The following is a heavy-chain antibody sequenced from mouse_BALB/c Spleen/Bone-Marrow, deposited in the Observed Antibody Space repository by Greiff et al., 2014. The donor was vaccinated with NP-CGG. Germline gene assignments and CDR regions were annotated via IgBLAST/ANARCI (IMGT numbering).Heavy chain of an antibody. CDR3: ARAITDAMDY. D-gene: IGHD2-4*01. CDR1: GYAFTNYL. Sequence: VQLQQSGAELVRPGTSVKVSCKGSGYAFTNYLIEWVKQRPGPGLEWIGVINSGSGGTKYNEKFKGKATLTADKSSSTAYMQLSSLTSDDSAVYFCARAITDAMDYWGQGTSVTVSS. J-gene: IGHJ4*01. V-gene: IGHV1-54*01. CDR2: INSGSGGT.